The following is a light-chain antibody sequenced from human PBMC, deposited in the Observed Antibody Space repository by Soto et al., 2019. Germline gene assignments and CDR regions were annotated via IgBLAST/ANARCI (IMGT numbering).Light chain of an antibody. V-gene: IGKV1-5*01. CDR3: QHYRRNTWS. CDR1: QSVGTW. Sequence: DIQMTQSPSTLSASVGDRVTSSFRASQSVGTWVAWYQQKPGKAPKLLIYGASNLESGVPSRFSGSGSGTEFTLTITTLQPDDFATYFCQHYRRNTWSFGPGTKVDI. J-gene: IGKJ1*01. CDR2: GAS.